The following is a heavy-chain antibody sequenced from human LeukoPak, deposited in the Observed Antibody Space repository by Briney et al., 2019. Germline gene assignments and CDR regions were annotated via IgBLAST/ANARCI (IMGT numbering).Heavy chain of an antibody. D-gene: IGHD3-22*01. V-gene: IGHV3-30*02. CDR1: GFTFSSYG. J-gene: IGHJ4*02. CDR2: IRYDGSNK. CDR3: AKDQDYYDSSGHIDY. Sequence: GGSLRLSCAASGFTFSSYGMHWVRQAPGKGLEWVAFIRYDGSNKYYADSVKGRFTISRDNSKNTLYLQMNSLRAEDTAVYYCAKDQDYYDSSGHIDYWGQGTLVTVSS.